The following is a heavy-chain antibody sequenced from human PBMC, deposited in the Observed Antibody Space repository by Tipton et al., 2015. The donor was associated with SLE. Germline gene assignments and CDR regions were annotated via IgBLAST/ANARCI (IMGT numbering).Heavy chain of an antibody. Sequence: TLSLTRTVSGGSMSSYYWSWIRQPPGKGLEWIGFISYSGITNYNPSLKSRVTISVDTSKNQFYLKLTSVTAADTAVYYCAREGGNSGYGLDVWGQGTTVTVSS. J-gene: IGHJ6*02. D-gene: IGHD3-10*01. CDR3: AREGGNSGYGLDV. CDR2: ISYSGIT. V-gene: IGHV4-59*01. CDR1: GGSMSSYY.